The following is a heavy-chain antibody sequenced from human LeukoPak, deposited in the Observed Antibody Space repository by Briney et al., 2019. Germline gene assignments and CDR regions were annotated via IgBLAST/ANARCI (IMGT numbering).Heavy chain of an antibody. V-gene: IGHV1-18*01. CDR1: GYTFSNLG. CDR3: ARTHSSDYDISGYFDS. J-gene: IGHJ4*02. D-gene: IGHD3-22*01. Sequence: ASVKVSRKASGYTFSNLGFTGGGQAPGKGLEGMGYISAYTGFTDYAQNFQGRVTMTAATSTTTAYMELKGLRSDDTAIYYCARTHSSDYDISGYFDSWGQGTLVTVSS. CDR2: ISAYTGFT.